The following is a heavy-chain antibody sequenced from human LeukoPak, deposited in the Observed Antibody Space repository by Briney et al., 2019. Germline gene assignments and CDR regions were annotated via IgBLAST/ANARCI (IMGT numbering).Heavy chain of an antibody. V-gene: IGHV1-2*02. CDR1: GYSFTANY. CDR2: LNPNSGAT. Sequence: ASVKVSCKTSGYSFTANYMQWVRQAPGQGLEWMGWLNPNSGATKYAQKFQGRVTMTRDTSINTAYMELSRLTSDDTAVYYCARYRCKTTSGCEDTDAFDTWGKGTMVTVSS. J-gene: IGHJ3*02. CDR3: ARYRCKTTSGCEDTDAFDT. D-gene: IGHD2/OR15-2a*01.